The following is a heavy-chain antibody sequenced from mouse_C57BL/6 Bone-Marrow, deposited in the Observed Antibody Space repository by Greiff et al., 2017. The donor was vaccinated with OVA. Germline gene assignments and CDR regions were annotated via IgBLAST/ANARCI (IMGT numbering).Heavy chain of an antibody. D-gene: IGHD2-13*01. V-gene: IGHV1-4*01. J-gene: IGHJ2*01. Sequence: VHLVESGAELARPGASVKMSCKASGYTFTSYTMHWVKQRPGQGLEWIGYINPSSGYTKYNQKFKDKATLTADKSSSTAYMQLSRLTSEDSAVYYCANCDGGYFAYWGKGTTLTVSA. CDR1: GYTFTSYT. CDR3: ANCDGGYFAY. CDR2: INPSSGYT.